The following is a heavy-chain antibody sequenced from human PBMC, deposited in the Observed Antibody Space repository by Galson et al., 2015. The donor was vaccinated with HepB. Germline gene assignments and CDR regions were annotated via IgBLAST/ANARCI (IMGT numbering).Heavy chain of an antibody. D-gene: IGHD4-17*01. V-gene: IGHV4-30-2*01. CDR1: DASIITGAYS. Sequence: TLSLTCTVSDASIITGAYSWNWIRQPPGKGLEWIGIIYHTGNTFYNPTLKSRVTISVDKYKNQFSLRLTSVTAADTAIYYCARGEGDYGLGYWGQGALVTVAP. CDR2: IYHTGNT. J-gene: IGHJ4*02. CDR3: ARGEGDYGLGY.